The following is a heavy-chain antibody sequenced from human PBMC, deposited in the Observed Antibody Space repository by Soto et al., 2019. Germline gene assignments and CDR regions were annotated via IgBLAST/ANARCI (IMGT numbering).Heavy chain of an antibody. CDR3: ASSRAGFGELFYYYGMDV. V-gene: IGHV1-69*13. J-gene: IGHJ6*02. D-gene: IGHD3-10*01. CDR2: IIPIFGTA. Sequence: SVKVSCKASGGTFSSYAISWVRQAPGQGLEWMGGIIPIFGTANYAQKFQGRVTITADGSTSTAYMELSSLRSEDTAVYYCASSRAGFGELFYYYGMDVWGQGTTVTVSS. CDR1: GGTFSSYA.